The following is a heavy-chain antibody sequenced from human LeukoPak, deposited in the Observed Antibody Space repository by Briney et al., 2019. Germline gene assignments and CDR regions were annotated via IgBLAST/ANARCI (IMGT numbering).Heavy chain of an antibody. CDR1: GGSISSGSYY. J-gene: IGHJ5*02. CDR3: ARAGGFQLGNWFEP. CDR2: IYINGNT. D-gene: IGHD7-27*01. Sequence: SQTLSLTCTVSGGSISSGSYYWSWIRQPAGKGLEWIGRIYINGNTNYNPSLKSRVTISADTSDDQFSLKLSSVTAADTAVYYCARAGGFQLGNWFEPWGQGTLVTVSS. V-gene: IGHV4-61*02.